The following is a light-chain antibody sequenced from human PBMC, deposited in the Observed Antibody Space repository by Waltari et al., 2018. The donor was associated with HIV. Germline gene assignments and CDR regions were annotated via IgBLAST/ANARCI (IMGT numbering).Light chain of an antibody. CDR2: KDN. CDR1: ILTKQS. V-gene: IGLV3-25*03. CDR3: QSADISAIWV. J-gene: IGLJ3*02. Sequence: SYELTQPPSLSVSSGQTARITCSGDILTKQSAYWYQQKPGQAPVLLIYKDNKRPSGIPQRFSGSSSGTTVTLTISGVQAEDVADYYCQSADISAIWVVAVGTQVTVL.